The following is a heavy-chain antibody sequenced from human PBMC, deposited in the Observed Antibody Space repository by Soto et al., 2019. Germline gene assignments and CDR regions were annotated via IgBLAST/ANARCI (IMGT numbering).Heavy chain of an antibody. CDR1: GGSISSSSYY. CDR3: ARSRYCSGGSCYSDPTVDY. Sequence: QLQLQESGPGLVKPSETLSLTCTVSGGSISSSSYYWGWIRQPPGKGLEWIGSIYYSGSTYYNPSLRGRVTISVATSKNKFPWKLSPGTAADTAGYYCARSRYCSGGSCYSDPTVDYWGQGTLVTVSS. CDR2: IYYSGST. V-gene: IGHV4-39*01. D-gene: IGHD2-15*01. J-gene: IGHJ4*02.